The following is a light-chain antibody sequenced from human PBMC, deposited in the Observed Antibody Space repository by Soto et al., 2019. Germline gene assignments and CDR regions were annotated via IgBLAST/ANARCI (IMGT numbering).Light chain of an antibody. CDR3: QQLNSYPLT. CDR1: QSVNNW. Sequence: DVQMTQSPSTLSASVGDSVTITCRASQSVNNWLAWYQQKPGKAPRLLIFDSYKLESGVPSRFSGSGSGTEFILTISSLQTDDFATYYCQQLNSYPLTFGGGTKVDIK. V-gene: IGKV1-5*01. CDR2: DSY. J-gene: IGKJ4*01.